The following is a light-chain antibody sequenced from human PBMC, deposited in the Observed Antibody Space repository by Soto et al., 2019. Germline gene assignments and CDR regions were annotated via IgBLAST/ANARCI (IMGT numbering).Light chain of an antibody. Sequence: QAVVTHEPALTVSPGGPVTLTWGTITGAVTSGHYPYWFQQKPGQAPRTLIYDTSNKHSWTPARFSGSLLGGKAALTLSGAQPEDEAEYYCLLSYSGAHVFGTGTKVTVL. CDR2: DTS. V-gene: IGLV7-46*01. CDR1: TGAVTSGHY. CDR3: LLSYSGAHV. J-gene: IGLJ1*01.